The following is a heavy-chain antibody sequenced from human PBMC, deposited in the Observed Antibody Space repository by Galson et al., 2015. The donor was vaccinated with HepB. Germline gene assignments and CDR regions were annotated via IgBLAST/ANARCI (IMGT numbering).Heavy chain of an antibody. D-gene: IGHD3-16*01. CDR2: ISYDGSNK. V-gene: IGHV3-30*18. Sequence: SLRLSCAASGFSFSRNGMHWVRQTPGKGLEWLIFISYDGSNKNYADSVKGRFTISRDNSKNTLYLQMNSLRTEDTAVYYCAKSQGDGESYVNYDYNYVDVWGKGTTVTVSS. CDR1: GFSFSRNG. CDR3: AKSQGDGESYVNYDYNYVDV. J-gene: IGHJ6*03.